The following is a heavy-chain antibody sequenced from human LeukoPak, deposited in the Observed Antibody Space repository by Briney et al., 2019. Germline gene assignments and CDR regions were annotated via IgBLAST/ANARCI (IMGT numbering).Heavy chain of an antibody. V-gene: IGHV3-48*01. Sequence: PGGSLRLSCAASGFTFSSYSMNWVRQAPGKGLEWVSYISSSSSTIYYADSVKGRFTISRDNAKNSLYLQMNSLRAEDTAVYYCARVQLPYYYYYMDVWGKGTTVTVSS. J-gene: IGHJ6*03. CDR3: ARVQLPYYYYYMDV. D-gene: IGHD1-1*01. CDR1: GFTFSSYS. CDR2: ISSSSSTI.